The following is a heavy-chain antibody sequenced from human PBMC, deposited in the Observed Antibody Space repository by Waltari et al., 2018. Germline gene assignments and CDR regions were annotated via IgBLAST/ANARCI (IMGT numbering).Heavy chain of an antibody. CDR1: GFTFSSYS. CDR3: ARVLSADTDYYYYYMDV. J-gene: IGHJ6*03. V-gene: IGHV3-21*01. Sequence: EVQLVESGGGLVKPGGSLRLSCAASGFTFSSYSMNWVRQAPGKGLEWVSSISSSSSYIYYADSVKGRFTISRDNAKNSLYLQMNSLRAEDTAVYYCARVLSADTDYYYYYMDVWGKGTTVTVSS. CDR2: ISSSSSYI.